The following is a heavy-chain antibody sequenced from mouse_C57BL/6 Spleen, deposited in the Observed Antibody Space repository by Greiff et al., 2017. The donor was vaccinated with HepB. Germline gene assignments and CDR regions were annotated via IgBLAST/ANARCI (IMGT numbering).Heavy chain of an antibody. CDR3: ARGALGY. Sequence: QVQLKESGPELVKPGASVKISCKASGYAFSSSWMNWVKQRPGKGLEWIGRIYPGDGDTNYNGKCKGKATLTADKSSSTAYMQLSSLTSEDSAVYCCARGALGYWGQGTTLTVSS. CDR2: IYPGDGDT. CDR1: GYAFSSSW. V-gene: IGHV1-82*01. J-gene: IGHJ2*01.